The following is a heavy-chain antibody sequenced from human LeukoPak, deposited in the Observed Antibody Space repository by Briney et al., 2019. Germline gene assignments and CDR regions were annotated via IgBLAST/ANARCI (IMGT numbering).Heavy chain of an antibody. CDR2: MNPNSGNT. Sequence: ASVKVSCKASGYTFTSYDINWVRLATGQGLEWMGWMNPNSGNTGYAQKFQGRVTMTRNTSISTAYMELSSLRSEDTAVYYCARYYCSSTSCYHYYYYGMDVWGQGTTVTVSS. V-gene: IGHV1-8*01. D-gene: IGHD2-2*01. J-gene: IGHJ6*02. CDR3: ARYYCSSTSCYHYYYYGMDV. CDR1: GYTFTSYD.